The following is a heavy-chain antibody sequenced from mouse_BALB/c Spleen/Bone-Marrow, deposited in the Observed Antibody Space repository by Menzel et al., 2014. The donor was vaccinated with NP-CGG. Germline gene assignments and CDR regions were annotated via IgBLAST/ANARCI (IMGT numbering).Heavy chain of an antibody. J-gene: IGHJ2*01. D-gene: IGHD2-2*01. CDR2: ISSGSSTI. V-gene: IGHV5-17*02. CDR1: GFTFXSFG. CDR3: ARSSYGYDRQAYFFDY. Sequence: EVQGVESGGGLVQPGGSRKLSCAASGFTFXSFGMHWVRQAPEKGLEWVAYISSGSSTIYYADTVKGRFTISRDNPKNTLFLQMTSLRSEDTAMYYCARSSYGYDRQAYFFDYWGQGTTLTVSS.